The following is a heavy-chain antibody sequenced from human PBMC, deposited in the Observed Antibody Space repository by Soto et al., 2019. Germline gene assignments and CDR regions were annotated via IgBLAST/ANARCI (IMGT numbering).Heavy chain of an antibody. Sequence: EVQLVESGGGLIQPGGSLRLSCAASGFTVSSNYMSWVRQAPGKGLEWVSVIYSGGSTYYADSVKGRFTISRDNSKNTLYLQMNRLRAEDTAVYYCARGSSGWYGYFQHWGQGTLVTVSS. J-gene: IGHJ1*01. CDR1: GFTVSSNY. CDR3: ARGSSGWYGYFQH. D-gene: IGHD6-19*01. CDR2: IYSGGST. V-gene: IGHV3-53*01.